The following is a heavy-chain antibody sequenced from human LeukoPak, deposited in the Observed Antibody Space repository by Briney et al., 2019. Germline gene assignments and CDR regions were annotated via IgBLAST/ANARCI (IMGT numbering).Heavy chain of an antibody. Sequence: PGGSLRLSCAASGFTFSSFEMNWVRQAPGKGLEWVANIKQDGSEKNYVDSVKGRFTISRDNAKNSMYLQMNSLRADDTAEYYCARDRGYNAFDIWGQGTMVTVSS. D-gene: IGHD5-18*01. CDR2: IKQDGSEK. CDR1: GFTFSSFE. CDR3: ARDRGYNAFDI. V-gene: IGHV3-7*01. J-gene: IGHJ3*02.